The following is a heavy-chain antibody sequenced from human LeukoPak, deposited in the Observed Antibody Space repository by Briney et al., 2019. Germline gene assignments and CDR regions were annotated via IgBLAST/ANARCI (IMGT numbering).Heavy chain of an antibody. D-gene: IGHD4-23*01. CDR3: ARQGTTVVGKLFDY. Sequence: PSETLSLTCAVSGYSISSGYYWGWIRQPPGKGLEWIGSIYHSGSTYYNPSLKSRVTISVDTSKNQFSLKLSSVTAADTAVYYCARQGTTVVGKLFDYWGQGTLVTVSS. V-gene: IGHV4-38-2*01. CDR2: IYHSGST. CDR1: GYSISSGYY. J-gene: IGHJ4*02.